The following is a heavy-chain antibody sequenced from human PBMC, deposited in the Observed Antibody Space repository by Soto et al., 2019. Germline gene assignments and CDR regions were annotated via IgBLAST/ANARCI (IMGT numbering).Heavy chain of an antibody. CDR1: GDSIGRGGYY. CDR3: ARGIPVSGYFDY. J-gene: IGHJ4*02. D-gene: IGHD6-19*01. V-gene: IGHV4-31*03. Sequence: SETLSLTCTVSGDSIGRGGYYWTWIRQHPGKGLEWIAYIYTTGGTYYNPSLKSRVGISVDTSKNQFSLKLSSVTAADTAVYYCARGIPVSGYFDYWGQGTMVTVSA. CDR2: IYTTGGT.